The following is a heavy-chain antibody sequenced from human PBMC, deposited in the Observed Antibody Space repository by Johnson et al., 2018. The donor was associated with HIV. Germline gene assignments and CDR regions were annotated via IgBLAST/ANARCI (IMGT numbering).Heavy chain of an antibody. V-gene: IGHV3-66*01. CDR2: IYSGGST. CDR1: GFTFSSNY. D-gene: IGHD6-6*01. CDR3: AKVYSSSVPAPGI. J-gene: IGHJ3*02. Sequence: VQLVESGGGVVQPGRSLRLSCAASGFTFSSNYMSWVRQAPGKGLEWVSVIYSGGSTYYADSVKGRFTISRDNSKNTRYLQMNSLRAEDTAVYYCAKVYSSSVPAPGIWGQGTMVTVSS.